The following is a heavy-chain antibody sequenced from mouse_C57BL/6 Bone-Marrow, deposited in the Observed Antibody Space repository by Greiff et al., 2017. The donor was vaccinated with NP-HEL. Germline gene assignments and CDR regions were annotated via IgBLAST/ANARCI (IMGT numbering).Heavy chain of an antibody. CDR1: GYTFTSYW. CDR2: IDPSDSYT. J-gene: IGHJ2*01. Sequence: QVQLQQPGAELAKPGASVKLSCKASGYTFTSYWMQWVKQRPGQGLEWIGEIDPSDSYTNYNQKFKGKATLTVDTSSSTAYMQLSSLTSEDSAVYYCASWDYFDYWGQGTTLTVSS. D-gene: IGHD4-1*01. V-gene: IGHV1-50*01. CDR3: ASWDYFDY.